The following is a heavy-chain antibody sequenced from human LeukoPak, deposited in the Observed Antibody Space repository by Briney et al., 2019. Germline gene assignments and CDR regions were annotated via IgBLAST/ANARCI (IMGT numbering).Heavy chain of an antibody. Sequence: GGSLRLSCAASGFTFSSYAMHWVRQAPGKGLEWVAVISYDGSNKYYADSVKGRFTIPRDNSKNTLYLQMNSLRAEDTAVYYCARDRAIFGVGYYFDYWGQGTLVTVSS. D-gene: IGHD3-3*01. CDR3: ARDRAIFGVGYYFDY. CDR2: ISYDGSNK. CDR1: GFTFSSYA. J-gene: IGHJ4*02. V-gene: IGHV3-30*04.